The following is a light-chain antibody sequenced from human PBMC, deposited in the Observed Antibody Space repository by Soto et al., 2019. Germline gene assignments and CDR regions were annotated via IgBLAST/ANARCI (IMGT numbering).Light chain of an antibody. Sequence: DIQRTKSPSTLSAAVGDRVTITCRASQSISSWLAWYQQKPGKAPKLLIYKASSLESGVPSRFSGSGSGTEFTLTISSLQPDDFATYYCQEYKSYSTFGQGTKLEIK. CDR1: QSISSW. CDR3: QEYKSYST. V-gene: IGKV1-5*03. CDR2: KAS. J-gene: IGKJ2*01.